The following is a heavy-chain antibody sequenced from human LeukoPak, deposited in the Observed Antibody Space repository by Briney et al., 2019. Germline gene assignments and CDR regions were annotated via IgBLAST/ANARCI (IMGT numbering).Heavy chain of an antibody. V-gene: IGHV1-69*05. CDR1: GGTFSSYA. D-gene: IGHD3-10*01. CDR2: IIPIFGTA. J-gene: IGHJ4*02. Sequence: VASVTVSCKASGGTFSSYAISWVRQAPGQGLEWMGGIIPIFGTANYAQKFQGRVTMTRDTSTSTVYTELSSLRSDDTAVYYCARDYYGGHNLYNFDFWGQGTRVIVSS. CDR3: ARDYYGGHNLYNFDF.